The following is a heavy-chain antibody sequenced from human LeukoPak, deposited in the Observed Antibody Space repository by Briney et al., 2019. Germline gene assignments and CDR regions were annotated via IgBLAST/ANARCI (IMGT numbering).Heavy chain of an antibody. D-gene: IGHD1-14*01. CDR2: ISGSGGST. CDR1: GFTFSSYA. J-gene: IGHJ6*02. Sequence: GGSLRLSCAASGFTFSSYAMSWVRQAPGKGLEWVSAISGSGGSTYYADSVKGRFTISRDNSKNTLYLQMNSLRAEATAVYYCAKISAGTVPGDYYYGMDVWGQGTTVTVSS. CDR3: AKISAGTVPGDYYYGMDV. V-gene: IGHV3-23*01.